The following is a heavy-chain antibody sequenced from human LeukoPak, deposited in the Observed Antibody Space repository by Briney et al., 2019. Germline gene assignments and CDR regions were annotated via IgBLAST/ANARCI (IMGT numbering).Heavy chain of an antibody. J-gene: IGHJ4*02. D-gene: IGHD1-26*01. CDR3: VRSWKLLQNFDS. CDR2: ISYDGSDK. CDR1: GFNFNSYT. Sequence: GGSLRPSCAASGFNFNSYTMHWVRQAPGKGLEWVAVISYDGSDKFYADSVKGRFTISRDNSKNTLYLEMNNLRTEDTAVYFCVRSWKLLQNFDSWGQGTLVTVSS. V-gene: IGHV3-30*04.